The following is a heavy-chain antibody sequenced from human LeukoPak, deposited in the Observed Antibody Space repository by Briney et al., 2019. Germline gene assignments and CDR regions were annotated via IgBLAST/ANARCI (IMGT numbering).Heavy chain of an antibody. D-gene: IGHD6-13*01. V-gene: IGHV4-59*01. CDR3: ARASSSWYFDY. Sequence: SETLSLTCSVSGRSISSYYWSWIRQPPGKGLEWIGYIYYSWSTNYNPSLKSRVTISVDTSKNQFSLKLSSVTAADTAVYYCARASSSWYFDYWGQGTLVTVSS. CDR1: GRSISSYY. CDR2: IYYSWST. J-gene: IGHJ4*02.